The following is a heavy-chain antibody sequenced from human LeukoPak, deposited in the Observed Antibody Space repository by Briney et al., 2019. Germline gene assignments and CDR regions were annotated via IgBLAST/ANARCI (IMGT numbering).Heavy chain of an antibody. CDR2: IIPILGIA. CDR1: GGTFSSYA. V-gene: IGHV1-69*04. D-gene: IGHD2-2*01. CDR3: ASPLSTQNDAFDI. J-gene: IGHJ3*02. Sequence: SVKVSCKASGGTFSSYAISWVRQAPGQGLEWMGRIIPILGIANYAQKFQGRVTITADKSTSTAYMELSSLRSEDTAVYYCASPLSTQNDAFDIWGQGTMVTVSS.